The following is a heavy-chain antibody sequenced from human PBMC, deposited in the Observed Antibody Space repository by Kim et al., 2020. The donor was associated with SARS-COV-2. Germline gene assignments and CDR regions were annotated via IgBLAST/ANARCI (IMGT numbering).Heavy chain of an antibody. CDR2: INHSGST. J-gene: IGHJ4*02. V-gene: IGHV4-34*01. CDR3: ARVKAYYYDSSGYWFDY. CDR1: GGSFSGYY. D-gene: IGHD3-22*01. Sequence: SETLSLTCAVYGGSFSGYYWSWIRQPPGKGLEWIGEINHSGSTNYNPSLKSRVTISVDTSKNQFSLKLSSVTAADTAVYYCARVKAYYYDSSGYWFDYWGQGTLVTVSS.